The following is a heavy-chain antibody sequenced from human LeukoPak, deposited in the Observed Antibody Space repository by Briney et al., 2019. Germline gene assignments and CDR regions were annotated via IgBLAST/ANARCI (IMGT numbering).Heavy chain of an antibody. CDR3: ARHQYLAGFVYFDY. Sequence: PSETLSLTCTVSGGSISSYYWSWIRQPPGKGLEWIGYIYYSGSTNYNPSLKSRVTISVDTSKNQFSLKLSSVTAADTAVYYCARHQYLAGFVYFDYWAREPWSPSPQ. V-gene: IGHV4-59*08. CDR1: GGSISSYY. D-gene: IGHD3-10*01. CDR2: IYYSGST. J-gene: IGHJ4*02.